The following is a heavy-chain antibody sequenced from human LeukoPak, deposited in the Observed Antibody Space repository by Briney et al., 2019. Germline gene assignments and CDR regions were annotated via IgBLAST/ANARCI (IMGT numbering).Heavy chain of an antibody. J-gene: IGHJ3*02. Sequence: PGGSLRLSCAASGFDFSSNWMHWVRHAPGQGLVWVSRIKGDGISTNYADSVKGRFTISRDIAKNTLYLQMNSLRAEDTAVYYCARTAYYYDSSGYDDAFDIWGQGTMVTVSS. CDR1: GFDFSSNW. D-gene: IGHD3-22*01. CDR3: ARTAYYYDSSGYDDAFDI. V-gene: IGHV3-74*01. CDR2: IKGDGIST.